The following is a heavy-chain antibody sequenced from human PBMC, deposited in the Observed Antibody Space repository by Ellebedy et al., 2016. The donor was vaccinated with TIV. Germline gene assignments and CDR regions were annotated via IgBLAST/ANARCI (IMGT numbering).Heavy chain of an antibody. D-gene: IGHD3-10*01. V-gene: IGHV4-34*01. J-gene: IGHJ4*02. CDR3: ARGVPGVVRGVIDY. Sequence: MPSETLSLTCAVFRGPFSGYYWSWIRQPPGKGLEWIGDSNHAGSTNYNPSLKSRVTISVDTSKNQFSLRLTSVTAADTAVYYCARGVPGVVRGVIDYWGQGTLVTVSS. CDR1: RGPFSGYY. CDR2: SNHAGST.